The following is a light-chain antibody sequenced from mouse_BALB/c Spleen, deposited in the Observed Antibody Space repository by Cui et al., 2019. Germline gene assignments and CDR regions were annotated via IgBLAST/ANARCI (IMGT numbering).Light chain of an antibody. CDR1: SSVSY. V-gene: IGKV4-80*01. CDR3: HQWSSYPWT. Sequence: QIVPTQSPAIMSASLGEEITLTCSASSSVSYMHWYQQKSGTSPKLLFYSTSHLASGVPSRFSGSGSGTFYSLTISSVEAEDAADYYCHQWSSYPWTFGGGTKLEIK. J-gene: IGKJ1*01. CDR2: STS.